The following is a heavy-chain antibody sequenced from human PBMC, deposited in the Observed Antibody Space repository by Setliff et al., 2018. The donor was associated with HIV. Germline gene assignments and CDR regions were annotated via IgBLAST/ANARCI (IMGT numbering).Heavy chain of an antibody. CDR2: IHYSGNT. Sequence: SETLSLTCTVFGDSIRSGGYYWSWIRQHPGKGLERIGYIHYSGNTYYNPSLKGRLTMSVDTSKNQFSLKLSSVTAADTAVYYCARDRSHYGSGKVTRYYTDVWGKGTTVTAP. J-gene: IGHJ6*03. D-gene: IGHD3-10*01. V-gene: IGHV4-31*03. CDR1: GDSIRSGGYY. CDR3: ARDRSHYGSGKVTRYYTDV.